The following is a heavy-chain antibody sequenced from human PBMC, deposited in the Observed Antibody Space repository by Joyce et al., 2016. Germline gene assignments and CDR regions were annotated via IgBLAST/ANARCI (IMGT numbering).Heavy chain of an antibody. J-gene: IGHJ4*02. D-gene: IGHD1-26*01. Sequence: EVQLVESGGGLAQPGGSLRLSCAASGFSFSSYSFSSYSMGWVRQAPGKVLEWISFLHGSTTTIYYAESVRGRFTISRDNAKNSLSLQMNSLRDEDTAVYFCVGEGIRSGRPNFWGQGTLVTVSS. CDR1: GFSFSSYSFSSYS. CDR2: LHGSTTTI. V-gene: IGHV3-48*02. CDR3: VGEGIRSGRPNF.